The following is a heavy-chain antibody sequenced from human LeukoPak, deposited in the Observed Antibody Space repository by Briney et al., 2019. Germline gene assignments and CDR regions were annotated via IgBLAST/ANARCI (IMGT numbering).Heavy chain of an antibody. Sequence: ASVKVSCKASGYTFITYYIHWVRQAPGQGLEWMGIINPSGASASYAQKFRGRVNKTRDTSTSTVYMELSSLRTEDTAVYYCARDVDYGDYELGYWGQGTLVTVSS. V-gene: IGHV1-46*01. D-gene: IGHD4-17*01. CDR1: GYTFITYY. CDR3: ARDVDYGDYELGY. CDR2: INPSGASA. J-gene: IGHJ4*02.